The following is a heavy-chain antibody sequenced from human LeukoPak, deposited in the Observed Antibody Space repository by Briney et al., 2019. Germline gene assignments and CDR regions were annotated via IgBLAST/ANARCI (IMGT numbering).Heavy chain of an antibody. V-gene: IGHV3-30-3*01. D-gene: IGHD6-6*01. J-gene: IGHJ4*02. CDR3: ARPYSSSYGFDY. CDR2: ISYDGSNK. CDR1: GFTFSSYA. Sequence: GRSLRLSCAASGFTFSSYAMHWVRQPPGKGLEWVAVISYDGSNKYYADSVKGRFTISRDNSKNTLYLQMNSLRAEDTAVYYCARPYSSSYGFDYWGQGTLVTVSS.